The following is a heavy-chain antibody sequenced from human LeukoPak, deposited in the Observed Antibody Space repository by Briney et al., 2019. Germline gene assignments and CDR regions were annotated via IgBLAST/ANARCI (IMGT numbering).Heavy chain of an antibody. D-gene: IGHD4-17*01. J-gene: IGHJ4*02. V-gene: IGHV5-51*01. Sequence: GESLKISCKGSGYSFTYWIGWVRQMPGKGLEWMGIIYSGDSHTKYSPSFQGRVTISADNSISTAYLQRSSLEASDTAMYYCASARHGDYVWDYWGQGTLVTVSS. CDR2: IYSGDSHT. CDR1: GYSFTYW. CDR3: ASARHGDYVWDY.